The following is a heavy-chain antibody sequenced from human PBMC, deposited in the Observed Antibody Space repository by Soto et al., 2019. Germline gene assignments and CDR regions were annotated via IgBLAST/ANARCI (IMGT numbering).Heavy chain of an antibody. CDR3: VRDRDNYRDMVHADL. V-gene: IGHV3-48*02. D-gene: IGHD5-18*01. J-gene: IGHJ4*01. CDR2: ITIRTGNT. Sequence: PGGSLRLSCAASGFTFSSSSMNRVRQAPGKGLEWLAYITIRTGNTVYADSVRGRFTISADNAENSVFLQMNSLRDEDTAVYFCVRDRDNYRDMVHADLWGQGTLVTVSS. CDR1: GFTFSSSS.